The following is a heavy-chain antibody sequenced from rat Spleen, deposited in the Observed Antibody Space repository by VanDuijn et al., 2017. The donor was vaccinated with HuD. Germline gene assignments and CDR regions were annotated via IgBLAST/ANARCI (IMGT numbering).Heavy chain of an antibody. CDR3: ARYRDSFGHVGIFDY. CDR2: INNAGSS. Sequence: EVQLQESGPGLVKPSQSLSLTCSVTGYSITSSYRWNWIRKFPGNKLEWLGYINNAGSSNYNPSLKSRISITRDTSKNQFFLQLNSVTTEDTATYYCARYRDSFGHVGIFDYWGQGVMVTVSS. D-gene: IGHD1-11*01. CDR1: GYSITSSYR. V-gene: IGHV3-3*01. J-gene: IGHJ2*01.